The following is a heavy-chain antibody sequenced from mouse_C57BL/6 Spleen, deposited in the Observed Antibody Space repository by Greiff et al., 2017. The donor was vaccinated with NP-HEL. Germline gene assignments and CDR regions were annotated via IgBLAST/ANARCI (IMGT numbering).Heavy chain of an antibody. D-gene: IGHD1-1*01. CDR1: GFTFSSYA. Sequence: EVQGVESGGGLVKPGGSLKLSCAASGFTFSSYAMSWVRQTPEKRLEWVATISDGGSYTYYPDNVKGRFTISRDNAKNNLYLQKSHLKSEDTAIYYCAREYYGSTPDYWGEGTTLTVSS. CDR3: AREYYGSTPDY. CDR2: ISDGGSYT. J-gene: IGHJ2*01. V-gene: IGHV5-4*01.